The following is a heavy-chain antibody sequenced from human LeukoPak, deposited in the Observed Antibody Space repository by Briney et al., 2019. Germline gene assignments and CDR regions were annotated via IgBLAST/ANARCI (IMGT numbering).Heavy chain of an antibody. CDR3: ARDLPPGRLDFDC. CDR1: GYTFTDFH. J-gene: IGHJ4*02. D-gene: IGHD6-19*01. CDR2: INPNNGGT. Sequence: ASVKVSCKASGYTFTDFHMHWVRQAPGQGLEWMGWINPNNGGTNYAQKFQGRVTMTRDTSISTAYMELSRLRSDDAAVYYCARDLPPGRLDFDCWGQGTLVTVSS. V-gene: IGHV1-2*02.